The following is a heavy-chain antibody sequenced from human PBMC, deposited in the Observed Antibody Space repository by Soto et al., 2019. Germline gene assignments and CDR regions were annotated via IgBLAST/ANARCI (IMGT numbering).Heavy chain of an antibody. J-gene: IGHJ4*02. V-gene: IGHV3-33*01. CDR2: IWYDGSNK. CDR3: ARDRNGLPDY. D-gene: IGHD1-1*01. Sequence: QVQLVESGGGVVQPGRSLRLSCAASGFTFSSYGMHWVRQASGKGLEWVAVIWYDGSNKYYADSVKGRFTISRDNSKNTLYLQMNSLRAEDTAVYYCARDRNGLPDYWGQGTLVTVSS. CDR1: GFTFSSYG.